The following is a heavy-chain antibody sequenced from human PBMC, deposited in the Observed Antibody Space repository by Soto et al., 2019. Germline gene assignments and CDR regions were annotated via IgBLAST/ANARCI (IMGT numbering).Heavy chain of an antibody. CDR1: GFTFSSYW. V-gene: IGHV3-7*01. D-gene: IGHD6-13*01. CDR2: IKQDGSEK. J-gene: IGHJ4*02. CDR3: AIGLSSWYDVGDY. Sequence: GGSLRLSCAASGFTFSSYWMSWVRQAPGKGLEWVANIKQDGSEKYYVDSVKGRFTISRDNAKNSLYLQMNSLRAEDTAVYYCAIGLSSWYDVGDYWGQGTLVTVSS.